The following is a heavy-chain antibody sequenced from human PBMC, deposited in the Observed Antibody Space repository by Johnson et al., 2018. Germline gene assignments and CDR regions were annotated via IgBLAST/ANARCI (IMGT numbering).Heavy chain of an antibody. V-gene: IGHV1-46*01. D-gene: IGHD7-27*01. J-gene: IGHJ4*02. Sequence: QVQLVQSGAEVKKPGASVKVSCKASGYTFSTYYLHWVRQAPGRGLEWMGVINPTSGTTTFAQRFHGRLSMTRDTSTGTVYMDLYSLTSDDSAIYYCGRGNWDLALFDYWGQGTLVTVSS. CDR2: INPTSGTT. CDR3: GRGNWDLALFDY. CDR1: GYTFSTYY.